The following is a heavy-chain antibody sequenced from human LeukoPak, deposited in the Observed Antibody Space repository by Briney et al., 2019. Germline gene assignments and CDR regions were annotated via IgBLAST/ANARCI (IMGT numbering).Heavy chain of an antibody. Sequence: PSETLSLTCSVSGGSISSGPYFWGWIRQPPGKGLEWIGNIYYSGSTYYNPSLKSRVTISVDTSKNQFSLKLSSVTAADTAVYYCARDFYGDPNWYFDLWGRGTLVTVSS. CDR2: IYYSGST. CDR1: GGSISSGPYF. J-gene: IGHJ2*01. D-gene: IGHD4-17*01. CDR3: ARDFYGDPNWYFDL. V-gene: IGHV4-30-4*08.